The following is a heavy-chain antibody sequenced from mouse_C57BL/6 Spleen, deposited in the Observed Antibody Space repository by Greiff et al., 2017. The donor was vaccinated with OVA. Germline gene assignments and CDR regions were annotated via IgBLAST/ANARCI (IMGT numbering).Heavy chain of an antibody. J-gene: IGHJ3*01. Sequence: QVQLQQSGAELVKPGASVKISCKASGYAFSSYWITWVKQRPGQGLEWIGDIYPGSGSTNYNEKFKSKATLTVDTSSSTAYMQLSSLTSEDSAVYYCARDPAWFAYWGQGTLVTVSA. CDR3: ARDPAWFAY. V-gene: IGHV1-55*01. CDR1: GYAFSSYW. CDR2: IYPGSGST.